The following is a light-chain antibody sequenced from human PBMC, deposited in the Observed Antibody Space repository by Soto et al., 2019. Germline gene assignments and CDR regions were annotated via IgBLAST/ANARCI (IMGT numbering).Light chain of an antibody. V-gene: IGLV2-8*01. J-gene: IGLJ2*01. Sequence: QSALTQPPSASGSPGQSVTISCTGSSSDVGGHNHVSWYQQHPGKALKLMIYEVSKRPSGVPGRFSGSKSVNTASLTVTGLQAEDEADYYCSSYAGNMNLIFGGGTKLTVL. CDR2: EVS. CDR3: SSYAGNMNLI. CDR1: SSDVGGHNH.